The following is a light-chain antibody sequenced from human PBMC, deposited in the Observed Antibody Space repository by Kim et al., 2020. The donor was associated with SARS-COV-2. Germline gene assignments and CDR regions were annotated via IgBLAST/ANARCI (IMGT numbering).Light chain of an antibody. CDR2: ATS. Sequence: DIQMTQSPSSLSASVGDRVTITCQASQDIIKYLNWYQQKPGKAPKLLIFATSNLETGVPSRFSGSGSGTDFTFTINSLKPEDIATYYCQQYEKLPLTFGQGTRLEIK. CDR1: QDIIKY. CDR3: QQYEKLPLT. V-gene: IGKV1-33*01. J-gene: IGKJ5*01.